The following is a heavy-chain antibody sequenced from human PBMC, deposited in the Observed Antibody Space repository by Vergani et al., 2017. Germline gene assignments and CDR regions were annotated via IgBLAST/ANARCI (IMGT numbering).Heavy chain of an antibody. CDR2: INTNNGDP. CDR3: AREGGPHSI. D-gene: IGHD2-21*01. Sequence: QVLVVQSGSEFKKPGASVKVSCKTSGYTFNTYAICWVRQAPGQGLEWRGWINTNNGDPTYDQDFTGRFIFSLDTSASTAYLEINNLKPEDTAFYYCAREGGPHSIWGQGTLVTVSS. J-gene: IGHJ4*03. CDR1: GYTFNTYA. V-gene: IGHV7-4-1*02.